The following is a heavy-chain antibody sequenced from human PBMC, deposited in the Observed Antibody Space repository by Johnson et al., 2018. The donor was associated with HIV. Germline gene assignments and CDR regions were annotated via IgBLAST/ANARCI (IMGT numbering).Heavy chain of an antibody. Sequence: VQLVESGGGLVQPGGSLRLSCAASGFAFSSYAMTWVRQAPGKGLEWVSAISGSGGSTYYADSVKGQFTISRDNSKNTLYLQMYSLRAEDTAIYYCARDQGELRRTHAFDIWGQGTMVTVSS. J-gene: IGHJ3*02. D-gene: IGHD1-14*01. CDR3: ARDQGELRRTHAFDI. CDR1: GFAFSSYA. CDR2: ISGSGGST. V-gene: IGHV3-23*04.